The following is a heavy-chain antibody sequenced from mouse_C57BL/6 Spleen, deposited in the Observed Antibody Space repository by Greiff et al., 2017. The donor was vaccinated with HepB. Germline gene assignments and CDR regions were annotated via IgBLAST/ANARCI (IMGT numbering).Heavy chain of an antibody. CDR2: IYPGSGNN. J-gene: IGHJ3*01. D-gene: IGHD3-2*02. CDR1: GYTFTDYY. Sequence: VQLQQSGAELVRPGASVKLSCKASGYTFTDYYINWVKQRPGQGLEWIARIYPGSGNNYYNEKLKGKATLTAEKSSSTAYMQLSSLTSEDSAVYFCARGGGQLRLAWFAYWGQGTLVTVSA. CDR3: ARGGGQLRLAWFAY. V-gene: IGHV1-76*01.